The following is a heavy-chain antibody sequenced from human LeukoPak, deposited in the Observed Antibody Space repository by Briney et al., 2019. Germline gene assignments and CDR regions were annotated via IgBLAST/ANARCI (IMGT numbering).Heavy chain of an antibody. CDR2: INPNSGGT. J-gene: IGHJ6*02. Sequence: GASVKVSCKASGYTFTGYYMHWVRQAPGQGLEWMGWINPNSGGTNYAQKFQGRVTMTRDTSISTAYMELSRLRSDDTAVYYCARDLIKRAEGYYYYGMDVWGQGTMVTVSS. CDR3: ARDLIKRAEGYYYYGMDV. D-gene: IGHD3-10*01. V-gene: IGHV1-2*02. CDR1: GYTFTGYY.